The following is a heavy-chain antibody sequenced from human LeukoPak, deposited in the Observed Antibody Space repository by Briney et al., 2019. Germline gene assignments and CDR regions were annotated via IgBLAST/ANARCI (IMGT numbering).Heavy chain of an antibody. CDR1: GFIFSTSW. V-gene: IGHV3-7*01. CDR2: IKEDGSEK. J-gene: IGHJ3*02. Sequence: PGGSLRLSCAASGFIFSTSWMSWVRQAPGKGLEWVANIKEDGSEKYYMDSVKGRFTISRDNAKNSLYLQMNSLRAEDTAVYYCARDRSHMSSTSCYAIWGQGTMVTVSS. CDR3: ARDRSHMSSTSCYAI. D-gene: IGHD2-2*01.